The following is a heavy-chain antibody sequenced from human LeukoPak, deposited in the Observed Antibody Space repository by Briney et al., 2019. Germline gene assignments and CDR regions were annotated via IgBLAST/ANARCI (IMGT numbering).Heavy chain of an antibody. J-gene: IGHJ4*02. Sequence: ASVKVSCKASGYTFTSYDINWVRQATGQGLEWMGWMNPNSGNTNYAQKLQGRVTMTTDTSTSTAYMELRSLISDDTAVYYCARGDYGDYWGQGTLVTVSS. V-gene: IGHV1-8*02. CDR3: ARGDYGDY. CDR2: MNPNSGNT. CDR1: GYTFTSYD.